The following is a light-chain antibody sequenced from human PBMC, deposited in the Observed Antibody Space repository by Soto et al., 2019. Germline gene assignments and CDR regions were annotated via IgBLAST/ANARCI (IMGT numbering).Light chain of an antibody. J-gene: IGLJ2*01. CDR1: KIARKS. CDR2: DDN. V-gene: IGLV3-21*02. CDR3: QVWDSSSDHVV. Sequence: SYELTQPPSVSVAPGQTARITCGGNKIARKSVHWYQQKPGQAPVLVVYDDNDRPSGIPERFSGSNSGNTATLTISRVEAGDEADYYCQVWDSSSDHVVFGGGTKVTVL.